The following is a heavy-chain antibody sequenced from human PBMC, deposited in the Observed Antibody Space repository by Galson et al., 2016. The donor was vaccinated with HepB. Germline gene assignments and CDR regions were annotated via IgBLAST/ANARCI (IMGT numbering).Heavy chain of an antibody. CDR2: ITRTGEAE. J-gene: IGHJ5*01. CDR1: VLSFSNFG. Sequence: SLRLSCAASVLSFSNFGMSWVRQAPERGLEGVSGITRTGEAEHYADFVKGRFTIPRDNSKNTLYLYMNNLTAGDTAIYYCGKHGGVDSWGQGAVVTVSS. V-gene: IGHV3-23*01. D-gene: IGHD3-16*01. CDR3: GKHGGVDS.